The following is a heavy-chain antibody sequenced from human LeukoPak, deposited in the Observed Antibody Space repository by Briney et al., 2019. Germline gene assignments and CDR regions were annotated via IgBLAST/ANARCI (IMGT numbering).Heavy chain of an antibody. V-gene: IGHV4-59*01. Sequence: SETLSLTCTVSGGSISSYYWSWIRQPPGKGLEWIGYIYYSGSTNYNPSLKSRVTISVDTSKNQFSLKLSSVTAAGTAVYYCARDENGYVWGSFRAWGQGTLVTVSS. CDR2: IYYSGST. J-gene: IGHJ5*02. D-gene: IGHD3-16*02. CDR1: GGSISSYY. CDR3: ARDENGYVWGSFRA.